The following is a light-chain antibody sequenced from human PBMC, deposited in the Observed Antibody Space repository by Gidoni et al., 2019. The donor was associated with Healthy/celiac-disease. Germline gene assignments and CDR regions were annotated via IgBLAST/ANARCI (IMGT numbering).Light chain of an antibody. CDR1: QGISSW. Sequence: DIQLTQSPSSVSASVGDRVTITCRASQGISSWLAWYKQKPGKAPKLLIYAASSMQSGVPSRVSGSGSGTDFTLTISSLQTEDFATYYCQQANSFQVTFGPGTKVDIK. J-gene: IGKJ3*01. V-gene: IGKV1-12*01. CDR2: AAS. CDR3: QQANSFQVT.